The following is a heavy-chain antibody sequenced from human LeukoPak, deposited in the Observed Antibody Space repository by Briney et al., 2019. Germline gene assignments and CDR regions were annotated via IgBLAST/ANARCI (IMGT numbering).Heavy chain of an antibody. CDR2: IIPIFGTR. Sequence: SVKVSCKASGGTFRSYAVSWVRQAPGQGLEWMGRIIPIFGTRNYAQKFQGRVTVITDESTSTAYMELSSLRSEDTAVYYCARDTRRQSSSGYYLMDAFDIWGQGTMVTVSS. CDR1: GGTFRSYA. D-gene: IGHD3-22*01. CDR3: ARDTRRQSSSGYYLMDAFDI. J-gene: IGHJ3*02. V-gene: IGHV1-69*05.